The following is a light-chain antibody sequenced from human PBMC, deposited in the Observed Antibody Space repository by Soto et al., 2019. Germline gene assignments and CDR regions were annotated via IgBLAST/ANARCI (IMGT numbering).Light chain of an antibody. Sequence: QSVLTQPPSVSGAPGQRVTISCTGSSSNIGSGYDVNWYQQLPGTAPKLLMYGNFNRPSGVPDRFSGSKSDTSTSLAITGLQAEDEADYYCQSYDRILTAVMFGGGTKVTVL. CDR2: GNF. V-gene: IGLV1-40*01. CDR1: SSNIGSGYD. J-gene: IGLJ3*02. CDR3: QSYDRILTAVM.